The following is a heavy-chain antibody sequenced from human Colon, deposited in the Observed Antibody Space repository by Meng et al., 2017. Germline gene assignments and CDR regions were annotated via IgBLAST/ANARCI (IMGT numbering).Heavy chain of an antibody. V-gene: IGHV3-74*01. J-gene: IGHJ4*02. CDR3: ARRGIDSSLDY. Sequence: GESLKISCAASGFTFSSYWMHWVRQVPGKGLVWVSRINSDGSSTSYADSVKGRFTISRDNAKNTLYLQMNSLRAEDTAVYYCARRGIDSSLDYWGQGTLVTVSS. D-gene: IGHD2-2*01. CDR1: GFTFSSYW. CDR2: INSDGSST.